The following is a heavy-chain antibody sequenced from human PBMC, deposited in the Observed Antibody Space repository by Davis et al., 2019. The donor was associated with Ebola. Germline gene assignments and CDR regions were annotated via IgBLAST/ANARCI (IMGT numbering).Heavy chain of an antibody. CDR3: ASQTYYYYDMDV. J-gene: IGHJ6*02. Sequence: GGSLRPSCKRSGYSSTSYWISWVRQMPGKGLEWMGRIDPSDSYTNYSPSFQGHVTISADKSISTAYLQWSSLKASDTAMYYCASQTYYYYDMDVWGQGTTVTVSS. V-gene: IGHV5-10-1*01. CDR1: GYSSTSYW. CDR2: IDPSDSYT.